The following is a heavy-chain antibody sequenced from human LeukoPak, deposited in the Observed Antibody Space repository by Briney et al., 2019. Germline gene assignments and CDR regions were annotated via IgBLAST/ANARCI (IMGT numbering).Heavy chain of an antibody. Sequence: PSETLSLTCAVYGGSFSGYYWSWIRQPPGKGLEWIGEINHSGSTNYNPSLKSRVTIPVDTSKNQFSLKLSSVTAADTAVYYCARHKIKVRGKGGYFDYWGQGTLVTVSS. V-gene: IGHV4-34*01. J-gene: IGHJ4*02. CDR3: ARHKIKVRGKGGYFDY. D-gene: IGHD4-23*01. CDR2: INHSGST. CDR1: GGSFSGYY.